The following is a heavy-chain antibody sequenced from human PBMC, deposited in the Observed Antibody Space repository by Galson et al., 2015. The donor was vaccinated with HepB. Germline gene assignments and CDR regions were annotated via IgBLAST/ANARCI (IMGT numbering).Heavy chain of an antibody. CDR2: VNGGGDST. V-gene: IGHV3-23*01. CDR3: ASPYSGSYYYAFDI. J-gene: IGHJ3*02. CDR1: GFTFSIYA. D-gene: IGHD1-26*01. Sequence: SLRLSCAASGFTFSIYAMTWVRQAPGQGLELVSTVNGGGDSTFFADSVKGRFSISRDNSKNTLYLQMNSLRAEDTAVYYCASPYSGSYYYAFDIWGQGTMVTVSS.